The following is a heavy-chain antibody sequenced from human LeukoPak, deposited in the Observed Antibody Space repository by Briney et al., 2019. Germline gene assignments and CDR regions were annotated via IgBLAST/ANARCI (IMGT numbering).Heavy chain of an antibody. V-gene: IGHV4-30-4*08. CDR3: ARLTVVPAAIGA. J-gene: IGHJ1*01. D-gene: IGHD2-2*02. CDR2: IYYSGST. CDR1: GGSISSGDNY. Sequence: PSQTLSLTCTVSGGSISSGDNYWSWIRQPPGKGLEWIGYIYYSGSTYYNPSLKSRVTISVDTSKNQFSLKLSSVTAADTAVYYCARLTVVPAAIGAWGQGTLVTVSS.